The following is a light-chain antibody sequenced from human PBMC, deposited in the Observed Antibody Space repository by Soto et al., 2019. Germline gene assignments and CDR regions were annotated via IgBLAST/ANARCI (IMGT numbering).Light chain of an antibody. CDR2: GAS. J-gene: IGKJ1*01. V-gene: IGKV3-15*01. Sequence: EIVMTQSPATLSVSPGERATLSCRTSQSVSSNIAWYQQKPRQTPRFLIYGASIRATGIPSRFSGSGSGTEFTLTICSLQSEDFAVYYCQQYNNWPGTFGQGTKVDIK. CDR3: QQYNNWPGT. CDR1: QSVSSN.